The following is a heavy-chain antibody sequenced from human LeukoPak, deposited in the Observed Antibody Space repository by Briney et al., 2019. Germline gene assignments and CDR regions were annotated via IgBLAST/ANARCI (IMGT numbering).Heavy chain of an antibody. CDR2: IYYSGST. D-gene: IGHD3-3*01. CDR1: GGSISSSSYY. CDR3: ARGHRYYDFSLLDP. Sequence: PSETLSLTCTVSGGSISSSSYYWGWIRQPPGKGLEWIGYIYYSGSTNYNPSLKSRVTISVDTSKNQFSLKLSSVTAADTAVYYCARGHRYYDFSLLDPWGQGTLVTVSS. V-gene: IGHV4-61*05. J-gene: IGHJ5*02.